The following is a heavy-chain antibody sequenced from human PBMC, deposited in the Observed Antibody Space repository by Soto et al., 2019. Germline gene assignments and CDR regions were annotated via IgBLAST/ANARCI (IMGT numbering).Heavy chain of an antibody. V-gene: IGHV1-69*06. Sequence: QVQLVQSGAEVKKPGSSVKVSCKASGGTFSSYAISWVRQAPGQGLEWMGGIIPIFGTANYGQKFQGRVTMKADKSTSTAYMELSSLRSEDTAVYYCARGEWEPDTYYYYGMDVWGQGTTVTVSS. J-gene: IGHJ6*02. CDR3: ARGEWEPDTYYYYGMDV. CDR2: IIPIFGTA. D-gene: IGHD1-26*01. CDR1: GGTFSSYA.